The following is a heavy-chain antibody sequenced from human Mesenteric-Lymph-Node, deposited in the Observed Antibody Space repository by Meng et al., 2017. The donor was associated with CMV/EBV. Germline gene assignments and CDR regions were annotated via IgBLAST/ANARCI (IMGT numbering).Heavy chain of an antibody. V-gene: IGHV3-30-3*01. CDR1: GFLFSSFT. J-gene: IGHJ6*02. CDR3: ARDRGEDDFWSGYPARYYYGMDV. CDR2: ISFDGDGR. Sequence: GESLKISCTASGFLFSSFTMNWVRQAPGQGLEWVAGISFDGDGRYDADSVKGRFTISRDNSKNTLYLQMNSLRAEDTAVYYCARDRGEDDFWSGYPARYYYGMDVWGQGTTVTVSS. D-gene: IGHD3-3*01.